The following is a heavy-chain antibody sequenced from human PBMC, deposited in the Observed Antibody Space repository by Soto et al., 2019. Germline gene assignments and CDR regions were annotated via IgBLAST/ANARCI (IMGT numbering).Heavy chain of an antibody. CDR1: GFTFISHA. CDR3: AKAGPHYCSGGGCYYNY. V-gene: IGHV3-23*01. Sequence: GRPLRLSWAASGFTFISHAMSWVRQAPGKGLEWVSAISGSGGSTYYADSVKGRFTISRDNSKNTLYLQMNSLRAEDTAVYYCAKAGPHYCSGGGCYYNYWGQGTLVTVSS. CDR2: ISGSGGST. D-gene: IGHD2-15*01. J-gene: IGHJ4*02.